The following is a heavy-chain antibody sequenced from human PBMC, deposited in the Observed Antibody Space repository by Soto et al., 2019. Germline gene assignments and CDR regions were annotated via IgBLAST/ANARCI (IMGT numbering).Heavy chain of an antibody. CDR1: GGSFSGYY. D-gene: IGHD5-12*01. J-gene: IGHJ4*02. V-gene: IGHV4-34*01. Sequence: QVQLQQWGAGLLKPSETLSLTCAVYGGSFSGYYWSWIRQPPEKGLEWIGEINHSGSTNYNPSLKSRVTISVDTSKNQFSLKLSSVTAADTAVYYCARAWWTKVEMATIPLDYWGQGTLVTVSS. CDR3: ARAWWTKVEMATIPLDY. CDR2: INHSGST.